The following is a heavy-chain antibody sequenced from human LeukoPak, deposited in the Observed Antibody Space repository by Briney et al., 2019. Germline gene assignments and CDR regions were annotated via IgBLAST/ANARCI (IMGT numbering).Heavy chain of an antibody. V-gene: IGHV4-34*01. J-gene: IGHJ6*02. CDR3: ARVDLGDLYDILTGSSNYYYGMDV. CDR2: INHSGST. CDR1: GGSFSGYY. D-gene: IGHD3-9*01. Sequence: PSETLSLTCAVYGGSFSGYYWSWIRQPPGKGLELIGEINHSGSTKYSPSFKSQLIISVDTSKHQFSLKLSSVPDADTAVYYCARVDLGDLYDILTGSSNYYYGMDVWGQGTTVTVSS.